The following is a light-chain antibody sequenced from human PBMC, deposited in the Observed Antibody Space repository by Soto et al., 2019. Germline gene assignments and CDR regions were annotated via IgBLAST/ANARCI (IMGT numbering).Light chain of an antibody. Sequence: QSALTQPPSASGSPGQSVTISCSGTSSDVGAYNFVSWYQQHPGKVPKLMVYEVNKRPSGVPDRFSGSKSGNTASLPASGIQAGDEADYYCTSYAGGNNVFGTGTKLTVL. CDR2: EVN. J-gene: IGLJ1*01. V-gene: IGLV2-8*01. CDR3: TSYAGGNNV. CDR1: SSDVGAYNF.